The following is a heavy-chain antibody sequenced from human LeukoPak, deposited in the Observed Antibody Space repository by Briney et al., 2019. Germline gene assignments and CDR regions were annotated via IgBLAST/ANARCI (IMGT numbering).Heavy chain of an antibody. CDR1: GFTFRDYY. J-gene: IGHJ4*02. CDR3: ARAGSGSYFDY. CDR2: ISSSVSAM. D-gene: IGHD1-26*01. Sequence: GGSLRLSCAASGFTFRDYYMTWIRQAPGKGLEWVSYISSSVSAMYYADSVKGRFTISRDNAKNTLYLQMNSLRVEDTAVYYCARAGSGSYFDYWGQGTLVTVSS. V-gene: IGHV3-11*01.